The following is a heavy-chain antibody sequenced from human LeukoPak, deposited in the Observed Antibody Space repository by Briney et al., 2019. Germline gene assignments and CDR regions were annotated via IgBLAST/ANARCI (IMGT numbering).Heavy chain of an antibody. J-gene: IGHJ4*02. CDR1: GFTFSSYS. Sequence: GGSLRLSCAASGFTFSSYSMNWVRQAPGKGLGWVSSISSSSSYIYYADSVKGRFTISRDNAKNSLYLQMNSLRAEDTAVYYCAIDLYYYDSSGYLHEYWGQGTLVTVSS. CDR3: AIDLYYYDSSGYLHEY. V-gene: IGHV3-21*01. CDR2: ISSSSSYI. D-gene: IGHD3-22*01.